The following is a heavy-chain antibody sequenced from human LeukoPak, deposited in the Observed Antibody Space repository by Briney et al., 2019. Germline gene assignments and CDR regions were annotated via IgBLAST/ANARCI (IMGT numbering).Heavy chain of an antibody. CDR3: ARAALVAAAGRGGDFDY. D-gene: IGHD6-13*01. J-gene: IGHJ4*02. CDR2: IYYSGST. Sequence: SETLSLTCTVSGGSISSYYWSWIRQPPGKGLEWIGYIYYSGSTNYNPSLKSRVTISVDTSKNQFSLKLSSVTAADTAVYYCARAALVAAAGRGGDFDYWGQGTLVTVSS. CDR1: GGSISSYY. V-gene: IGHV4-59*01.